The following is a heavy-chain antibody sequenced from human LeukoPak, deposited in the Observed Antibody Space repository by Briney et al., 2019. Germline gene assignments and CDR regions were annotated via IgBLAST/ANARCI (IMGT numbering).Heavy chain of an antibody. V-gene: IGHV3-9*01. D-gene: IGHD1-14*01. CDR3: AKDIATGNRLYYFDY. CDR2: ISWNSGSI. CDR1: GFTFGDYA. Sequence: PGRSLRLSCAASGFTFGDYAMHWVRQAPGKGLEWVSGISWNSGSIGYADSVKGRFTISRDNAKNSLYLQMNSLRAEDTALYYCAKDIATGNRLYYFDYWGQGTLVTVSS. J-gene: IGHJ4*02.